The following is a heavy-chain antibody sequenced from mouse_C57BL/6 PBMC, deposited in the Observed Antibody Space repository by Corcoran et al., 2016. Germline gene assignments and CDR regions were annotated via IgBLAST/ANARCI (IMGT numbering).Heavy chain of an antibody. CDR1: GYTFTDYY. V-gene: IGHV1-75*01. D-gene: IGHD2-1*01. Sequence: QVQLQQSGTELVKPGASVKISCKASGYTFTDYYINWVKQRPGQGLEWIGWIFPGSGSTYYNEKFKGKATLTVDKSSSTAYMLLSSLTSEDSAVYFCARGEYGNYLYYAMDYWGQGTSVTVSS. CDR3: ARGEYGNYLYYAMDY. J-gene: IGHJ4*01. CDR2: IFPGSGST.